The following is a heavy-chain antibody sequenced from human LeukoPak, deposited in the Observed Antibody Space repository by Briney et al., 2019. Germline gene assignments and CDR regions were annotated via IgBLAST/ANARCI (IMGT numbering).Heavy chain of an antibody. J-gene: IGHJ4*01. CDR1: GYTFTAYY. Sequence: ASVNVSCQTSGYTFTAYYLHWVRQARGQGLEWMGWMNPNSGDRKSAQKFQGRVTMTRDTSIRTIYMELSSLRSDDTAVYYCVRSLSAMIPYDYWGNGSLISVSS. CDR2: MNPNSGDR. CDR3: VRSLSAMIPYDY. V-gene: IGHV1-2*02. D-gene: IGHD3-16*01.